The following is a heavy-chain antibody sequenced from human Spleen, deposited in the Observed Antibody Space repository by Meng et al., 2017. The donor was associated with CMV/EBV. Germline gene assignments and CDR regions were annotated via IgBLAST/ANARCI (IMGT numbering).Heavy chain of an antibody. CDR2: INQSGST. Sequence: SETLSLTCAVYGGSFSDFSWNWIRQPPGKGLEWIGEINQSGSTNYNPSLKSRVTISVDTSKKQFSLRLSSVTAADTAVYYCARAASSGWYWYYYGMDVWGQGTTVTVSS. V-gene: IGHV4-34*01. J-gene: IGHJ6*02. CDR1: GGSFSDFS. CDR3: ARAASSGWYWYYYGMDV. D-gene: IGHD6-19*01.